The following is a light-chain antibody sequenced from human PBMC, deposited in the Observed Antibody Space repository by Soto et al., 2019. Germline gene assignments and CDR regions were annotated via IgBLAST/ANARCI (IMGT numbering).Light chain of an antibody. V-gene: IGKV1-39*01. J-gene: IGKJ1*01. CDR2: AAS. Sequence: DIQMTQSPSSLSASVGDRVTITCRARQSSSSYLNWYQQKPGKAPKLLIYAASSLQSGVPSRLRGSGSGTDFTLTISSLQPEDFATYYSPQRYSNRCTFGQGTTVEIK. CDR1: QSSSSY. CDR3: PQRYSNRCT.